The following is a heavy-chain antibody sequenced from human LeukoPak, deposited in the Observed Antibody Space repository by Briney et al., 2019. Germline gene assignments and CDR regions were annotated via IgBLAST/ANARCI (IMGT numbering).Heavy chain of an antibody. V-gene: IGHV4-38-2*01. CDR2: IYHSGST. J-gene: IGHJ3*02. CDR3: ASGYYYDSSGSDAFDI. D-gene: IGHD3-22*01. CDR1: GGSFSGYY. Sequence: SETLSLTRAVYGGSFSGYYWGWIRQPPGKGLEWIGSIYHSGSTYYNPSLKSRVTISVDTSKNQFSLKLSSVTAADTAVYYCASGYYYDSSGSDAFDIWGQGTMVTVSS.